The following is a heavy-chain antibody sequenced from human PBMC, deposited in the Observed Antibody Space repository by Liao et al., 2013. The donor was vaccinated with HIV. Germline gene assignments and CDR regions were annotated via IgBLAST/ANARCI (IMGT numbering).Heavy chain of an antibody. CDR3: ARAGGRYAGFDI. CDR1: GGSISSGSYY. V-gene: IGHV4-61*02. J-gene: IGHJ3*02. Sequence: QLQLQESGPGPVRPSQTLSLTCTVSGGSISSGSYYWSWIRQPAGKGLEWIGRIYTSGSTNYNPSLKSRVTISVDTSKNQFSLKLSSVTAADTAVYYCARAGGRYAGFDIWGQGTMVTVSS. D-gene: IGHD3-16*01. CDR2: IYTSGST.